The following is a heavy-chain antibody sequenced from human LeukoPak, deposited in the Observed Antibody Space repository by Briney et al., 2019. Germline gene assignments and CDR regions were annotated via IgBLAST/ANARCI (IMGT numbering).Heavy chain of an antibody. CDR3: VGDQVDDTGYLR. J-gene: IGHJ4*02. D-gene: IGHD3-9*01. CDR2: VNGNGDTT. V-gene: IGHV3-64D*06. CDR1: GFIFTTYT. Sequence: GGSLRLSCSASGFIFTTYTMYWVRQAPGKGLEFVSVVNGNGDTTYYTDSVKGRFTISRDNSKNTLYLQMSSLRAEDTAVYYCVGDQVDDTGYLRWGQGTRVTVSA.